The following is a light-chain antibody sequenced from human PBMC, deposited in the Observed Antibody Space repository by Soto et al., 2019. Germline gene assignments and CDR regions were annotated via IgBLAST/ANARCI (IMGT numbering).Light chain of an antibody. Sequence: EIVLTQYPATLSLSPGERATLSCRASQSVSSYLAWYQQKPGQAPRLLIYDASNRATGIPARFSGSGSGTDFTLTISSLQPEDFATYYCQQANSFPITFGQGHDWRL. CDR2: DAS. V-gene: IGKV3-11*01. CDR1: QSVSSY. CDR3: QQANSFPIT. J-gene: IGKJ5*01.